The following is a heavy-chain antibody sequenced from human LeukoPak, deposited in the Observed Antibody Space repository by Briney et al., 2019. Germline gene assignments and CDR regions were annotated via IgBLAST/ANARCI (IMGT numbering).Heavy chain of an antibody. CDR3: ARRTDDYNYLDY. Sequence: SETLSLTCTVSGGSVSSGSYSWNWIRQPPGKGLEWIGYIYNDGSTNYNPSLKSRVTISVDTSKNQFSLQLNSVTPEDTAVYYCARRTDDYNYLDYWGQGTLVTVSS. D-gene: IGHD5-24*01. CDR2: IYNDGST. CDR1: GGSVSSGSYS. V-gene: IGHV4-61*01. J-gene: IGHJ4*02.